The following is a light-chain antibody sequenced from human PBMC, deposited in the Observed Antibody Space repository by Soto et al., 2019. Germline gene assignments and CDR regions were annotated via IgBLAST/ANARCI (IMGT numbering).Light chain of an antibody. V-gene: IGKV1-9*01. Sequence: DIQLTQSPSFLSASVGDRVTITCRASQGIRTYLAWYQQKPGKAPNLLIYAASTLQSGVPSRFSGSGSGTEFTLTISSLQPEDFATYYCQQLKTYPRTFGQGTKVEIK. J-gene: IGKJ1*01. CDR1: QGIRTY. CDR3: QQLKTYPRT. CDR2: AAS.